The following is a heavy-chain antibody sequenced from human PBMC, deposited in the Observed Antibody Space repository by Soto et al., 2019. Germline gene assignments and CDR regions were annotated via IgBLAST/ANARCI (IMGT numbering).Heavy chain of an antibody. V-gene: IGHV3-23*01. D-gene: IGHD6-13*01. CDR2: MSGGGGST. Sequence: EVQLLESGGGLVQPGGSLRLSCAASGFSFSSYVMSWVRQAPGKGLEWVSAMSGGGGSTYYPDSAKGRFTISRDNSENTLYLQMNSLRAEDTAVYYCAKASGSSWPYYFDSWGQGTLVTVSS. CDR1: GFSFSSYV. CDR3: AKASGSSWPYYFDS. J-gene: IGHJ4*02.